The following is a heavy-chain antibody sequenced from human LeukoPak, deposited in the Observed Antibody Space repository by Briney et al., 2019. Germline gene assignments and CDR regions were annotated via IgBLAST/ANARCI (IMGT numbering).Heavy chain of an antibody. CDR1: GYTFTSYA. V-gene: IGHV7-4-1*02. Sequence: WASVKVSCKASGYTFTSYAMNWVRQAPGQGLEWMGWINTNTGNPTYAQGFTGRFVFSLDTSVSTAYLQISSLKAEDTAVYYCARGFLEYLVGATGYFDYWGQGTLVTVSS. D-gene: IGHD1-26*01. CDR3: ARGFLEYLVGATGYFDY. CDR2: INTNTGNP. J-gene: IGHJ4*02.